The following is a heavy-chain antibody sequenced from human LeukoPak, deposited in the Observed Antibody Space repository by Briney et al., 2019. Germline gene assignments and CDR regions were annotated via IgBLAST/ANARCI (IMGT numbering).Heavy chain of an antibody. Sequence: ASVNVSCMTSGLWFILQGISYVRHAPGQGLEWMGCISVHNGNTNYAQKFQGRVTLTTDTSTRTAYMELTSLTSDDTAVYYCAREGEEVIQSYGSDSWGEGTLVTVSS. CDR2: ISVHNGNT. CDR3: AREGEEVIQSYGSDS. J-gene: IGHJ4*02. CDR1: GLWFILQG. V-gene: IGHV1-18*01. D-gene: IGHD3-10*01.